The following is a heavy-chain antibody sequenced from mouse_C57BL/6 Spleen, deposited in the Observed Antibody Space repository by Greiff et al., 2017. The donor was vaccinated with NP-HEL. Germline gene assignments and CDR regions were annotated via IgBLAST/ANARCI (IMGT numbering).Heavy chain of an antibody. V-gene: IGHV3-6*01. Sequence: ESGPGLVKPSQSLSLTCSVTGYSITSGYYWNWIRQFPGNKLEWMGYISYDGSNNYNPSLKNRISITRDTSKNQFFLKLNSVTTEDTATYYCARDYDYPFDYWGQGTTLTVSS. CDR3: ARDYDYPFDY. D-gene: IGHD2-4*01. CDR1: GYSITSGYY. J-gene: IGHJ2*01. CDR2: ISYDGSN.